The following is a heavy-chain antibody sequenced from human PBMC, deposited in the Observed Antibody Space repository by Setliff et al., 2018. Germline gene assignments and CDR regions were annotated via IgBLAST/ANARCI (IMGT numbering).Heavy chain of an antibody. Sequence: LRLSCAVSGFTFSSHGMNWVRQAPGKGLEWVAYISNWGTTIYYADSVKGRFTISRDNAKNSLFLQMNSLRTEDMGIYYCARDGGINMVKTYYYGLDVWGQGTTVTVSS. CDR2: ISNWGTTI. V-gene: IGHV3-48*03. CDR1: GFTFSSHG. D-gene: IGHD3-10*01. CDR3: ARDGGINMVKTYYYGLDV. J-gene: IGHJ6*02.